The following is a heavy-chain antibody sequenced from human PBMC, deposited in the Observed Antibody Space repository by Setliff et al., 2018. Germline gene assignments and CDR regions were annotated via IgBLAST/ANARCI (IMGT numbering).Heavy chain of an antibody. CDR2: IGHTGSI. CDR1: GYSISSGYI. J-gene: IGHJ4*02. CDR3: ASPNYYDSSGYYDY. Sequence: SETLSLTCTVSGYSISSGYIWGWIRQPPGKGLEWVGNIGHTGSINYNPSLKSRLTISRDTSKNQVSLKLNSVTATDTAVYYCASPNYYDSSGYYDYWGQGTLVTVSS. V-gene: IGHV4-38-2*02. D-gene: IGHD3-22*01.